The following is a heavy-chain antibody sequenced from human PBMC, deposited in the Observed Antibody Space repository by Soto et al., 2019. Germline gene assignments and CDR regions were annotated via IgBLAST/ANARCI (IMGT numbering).Heavy chain of an antibody. V-gene: IGHV6-1*01. CDR1: GDSVSSNSAA. CDR3: ARDHTIQGYYYYGMDV. J-gene: IGHJ6*02. Sequence: PSQTLSLTCAISGDSVSSNSAAWNWIRQSPSRGLEWLGRTYYRSKWYNDYAVSVKSRITINSDTSKNQFSLQLNSVTPEDTAVYYCARDHTIQGYYYYGMDVWGQGTTVTVSS. D-gene: IGHD3-3*01. CDR2: TYYRSKWYN.